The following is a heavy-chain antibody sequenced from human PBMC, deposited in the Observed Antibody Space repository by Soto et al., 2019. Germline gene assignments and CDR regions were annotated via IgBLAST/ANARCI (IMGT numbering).Heavy chain of an antibody. V-gene: IGHV4-30-4*01. D-gene: IGHD3-3*01. CDR3: ARETGGSVSGVVIIPNFDY. CDR2: IYYSGST. J-gene: IGHJ4*02. CDR1: GGSISSGDYY. Sequence: SETLSLTCTVSGGSISSGDYYWSWIRQPPGKGLEWIGYIYYSGSTYYNPSLKSRVTISVDTSKNQFSLKLSSVTAADTAVYYCARETGGSVSGVVIIPNFDYWGQGTLVTVSS.